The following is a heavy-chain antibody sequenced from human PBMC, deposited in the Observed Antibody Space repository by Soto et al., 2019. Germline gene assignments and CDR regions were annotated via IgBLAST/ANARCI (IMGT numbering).Heavy chain of an antibody. J-gene: IGHJ1*01. CDR2: FYDSRST. Sequence: HPGGSLRLSCEVSGINITGHYMGWARQAPGKGLEWISIFYDSRSTYYAASVKGRFTISSGTPKNALHLQMNSLKVDDTARYYCVRVGPGAVAGTPQHWGQGTTVTVS. CDR3: VRVGPGAVAGTPQH. V-gene: IGHV3-53*01. D-gene: IGHD6-19*01. CDR1: GINITGHY.